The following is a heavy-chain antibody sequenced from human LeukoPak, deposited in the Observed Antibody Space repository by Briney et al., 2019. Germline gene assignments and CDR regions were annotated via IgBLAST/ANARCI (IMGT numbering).Heavy chain of an antibody. CDR2: IYYSGST. Sequence: SETLSLTCTVSGGSISGYYWNWVRQPPGKGLEWIGYIYYSGSTNYNPSLKSRVTISVDTSKNQFSLKLSSMTAADTAVYYCARGLRYYYGSGSYGLGYFQHWGQGTLVTVSS. CDR3: ARGLRYYYGSGSYGLGYFQH. V-gene: IGHV4-59*08. CDR1: GGSISGYY. J-gene: IGHJ1*01. D-gene: IGHD3-10*01.